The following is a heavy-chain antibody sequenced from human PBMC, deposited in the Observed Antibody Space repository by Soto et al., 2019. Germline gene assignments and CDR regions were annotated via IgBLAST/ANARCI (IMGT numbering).Heavy chain of an antibody. CDR1: GGTFSSYA. V-gene: IGHV1-69*13. CDR2: IIPIFGTA. CDR3: ASGYSSRWLEYFQH. J-gene: IGHJ1*01. D-gene: IGHD6-13*01. Sequence: SVKVSCKASGGTFSSYAISWVRQAPGQGLEWMGGIIPIFGTANYAQKFQGRVTITADESTSTAYMELSSLRSEDTAVYYCASGYSSRWLEYFQHWGQGTLVTVSS.